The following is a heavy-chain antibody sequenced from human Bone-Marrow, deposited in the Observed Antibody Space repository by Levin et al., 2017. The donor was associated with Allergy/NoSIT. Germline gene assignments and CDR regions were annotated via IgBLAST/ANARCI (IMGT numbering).Heavy chain of an antibody. CDR1: EFMFGSYD. Sequence: AGGSLRLSCVASEFMFGSYDMHWVRQAPGKGPEWVAVILFDGNKKDYVDSVKGRFTISRDNSKNTLYLQMNGLRAEDTAVYYCAKGVYRGHDSSGYYYPLWGYYFDFWGQGTLVTVSS. D-gene: IGHD3-22*01. CDR2: ILFDGNKK. V-gene: IGHV3-30*18. CDR3: AKGVYRGHDSSGYYYPLWGYYFDF. J-gene: IGHJ4*02.